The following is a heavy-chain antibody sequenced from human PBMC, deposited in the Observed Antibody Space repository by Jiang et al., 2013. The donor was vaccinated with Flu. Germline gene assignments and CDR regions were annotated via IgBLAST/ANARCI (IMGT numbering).Heavy chain of an antibody. J-gene: IGHJ4*02. V-gene: IGHV7-4-1*02. CDR1: GYSFNTYA. Sequence: QSGSELKKPGASVKVSCKPSGYSFNTYAMNWMRQAPGQGLEWMGWINTNTGNPRYGQGFTGRFVFSLDTSVSTAYLEISSLQAEDTAVYYCARAGRAGSSGWYDYFEYWGQGTLVTVSS. D-gene: IGHD6-19*01. CDR2: INTNTGNP. CDR3: ARAGRAGSSGWYDYFEY.